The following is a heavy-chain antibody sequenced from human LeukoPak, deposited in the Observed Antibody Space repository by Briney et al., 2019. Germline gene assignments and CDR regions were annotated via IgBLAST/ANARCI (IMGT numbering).Heavy chain of an antibody. J-gene: IGHJ4*02. D-gene: IGHD4-23*01. CDR1: GGSFSGYY. V-gene: IGHV4-34*01. CDR2: INHSRST. CDR3: ASGVTTGVYYFDY. Sequence: SETLSLTCAVYGGSFSGYYWSWIRQPPGKGLEWIGEINHSRSTNYNPSLKSRVTISVDTSKNQFSLKLSSVTAADTAVYYCASGVTTGVYYFDYWGQGTLVTVSS.